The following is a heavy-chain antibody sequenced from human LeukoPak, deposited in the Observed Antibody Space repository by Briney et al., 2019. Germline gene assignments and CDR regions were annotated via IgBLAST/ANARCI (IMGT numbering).Heavy chain of an antibody. CDR2: IRYDGSNK. J-gene: IGHJ4*02. V-gene: IGHV3-30*02. CDR1: GFSFSTYG. Sequence: GGSLRLSCAASGFSFSTYGLHWVRQAPGKGLEWVAFIRYDGSNKYYADSVKGRFTISRDNSKSTLYLQVNSLRADDTAVYYCAKAPDDGGQRSLVTVSS. CDR3: AKAPDD.